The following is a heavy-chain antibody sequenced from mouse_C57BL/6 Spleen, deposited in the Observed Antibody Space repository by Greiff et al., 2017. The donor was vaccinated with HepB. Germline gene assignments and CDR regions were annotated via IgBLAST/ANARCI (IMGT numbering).Heavy chain of an antibody. CDR2: ISSGGSYT. Sequence: VQLKESGGDLVKPGGSLKLSCAASGFTFSSYGMSWVRQTPDKRLEWVATISSGGSYTYYPDSVKGRFTISRDNAKNTLYLQMSSLKSEDTAMYYCARQDYYGSPYYFDYWGQGTTLTVSS. J-gene: IGHJ2*01. CDR3: ARQDYYGSPYYFDY. D-gene: IGHD1-1*01. CDR1: GFTFSSYG. V-gene: IGHV5-6*01.